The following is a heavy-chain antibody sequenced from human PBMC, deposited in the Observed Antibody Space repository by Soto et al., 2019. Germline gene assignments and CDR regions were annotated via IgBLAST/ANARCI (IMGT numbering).Heavy chain of an antibody. CDR3: STRAYDTNGYYRFDP. V-gene: IGHV4-34*01. D-gene: IGHD3-22*01. J-gene: IGHJ5*01. Sequence: SETLSLTCAVYGGSFSGHPWTWIRQSPGKGLEWIGDINHSGRVNYSPSLKSRVTISLDTSKNQFSLTLSAVTAADTAMYYCSTRAYDTNGYYRFDPWGQGTLVTVSS. CDR2: INHSGRV. CDR1: GGSFSGHP.